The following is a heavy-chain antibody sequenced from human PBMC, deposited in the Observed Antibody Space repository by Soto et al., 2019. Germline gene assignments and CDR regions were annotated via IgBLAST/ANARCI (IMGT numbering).Heavy chain of an antibody. CDR1: GGTFSSYT. J-gene: IGHJ4*02. CDR3: ARGRQYSGYDLDY. Sequence: SVKVSCKASGGTFSSYTISWVRQAPGQGLEWMGRIIPILGIANYAQKFQGRVTITADKSTSTAYMELSSLRSEDTAVYYCARGRQYSGYDLDYWGQGTLVTVSS. CDR2: IIPILGIA. V-gene: IGHV1-69*02. D-gene: IGHD5-12*01.